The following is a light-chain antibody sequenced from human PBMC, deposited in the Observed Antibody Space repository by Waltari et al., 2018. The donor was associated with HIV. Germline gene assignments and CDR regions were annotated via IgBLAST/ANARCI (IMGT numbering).Light chain of an antibody. CDR2: LAS. CDR1: QSVSYTSNNKNF. J-gene: IGKJ4*01. CDR3: QQYYTTPVT. V-gene: IGKV4-1*01. Sequence: DIVMTQSPDSLAVSLGERATINCKSSQSVSYTSNNKNFLAWYQQRPEQPPKQLICLASTRESGVPDRFSGSVSGTDFTLAITSLQAKDVAVYYGQQYYTTPVTFGGGTKVEIK.